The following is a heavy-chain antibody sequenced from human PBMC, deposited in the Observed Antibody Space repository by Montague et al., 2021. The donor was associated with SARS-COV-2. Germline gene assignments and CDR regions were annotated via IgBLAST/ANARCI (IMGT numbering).Heavy chain of an antibody. V-gene: IGHV1-69*13. CDR3: ATKDVGLAASFDY. CDR2: IIPIFGSA. D-gene: IGHD2-15*01. CDR1: GGIFSRYT. Sequence: SVKVSCKASGGIFSRYTITWVRHAPGQGLEWMGGIIPIFGSANYAQKFQGRVTITADESTSTAYMELSSLRSEDTAVYYCATKDVGLAASFDYWGQGTLVTVSS. J-gene: IGHJ4*02.